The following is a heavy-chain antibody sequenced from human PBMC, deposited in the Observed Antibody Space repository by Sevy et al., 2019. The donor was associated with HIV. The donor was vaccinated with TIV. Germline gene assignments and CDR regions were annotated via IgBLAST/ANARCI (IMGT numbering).Heavy chain of an antibody. J-gene: IGHJ6*02. CDR3: ATAPLYYDFWSGYYTPLYYYYGMDV. V-gene: IGHV3-23*01. CDR2: ISGSGGST. Sequence: GGSLRLSCAASGFTFSSYAMSWVRQAPGKGLEWVSAISGSGGSTYYADSVKGRFTISRDNSKNTLYLQMNSLRAEDTAVYYCATAPLYYDFWSGYYTPLYYYYGMDVWCQGTTVTVSS. D-gene: IGHD3-3*01. CDR1: GFTFSSYA.